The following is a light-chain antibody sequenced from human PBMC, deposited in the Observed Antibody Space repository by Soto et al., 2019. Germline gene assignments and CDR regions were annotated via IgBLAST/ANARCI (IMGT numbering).Light chain of an antibody. V-gene: IGLV8-61*01. J-gene: IGLJ2*01. CDR3: VLYMGSGISV. Sequence: QTVVTQEPSFSVSHGGTITLTCGLSSGSVSTSHYPSWCQQTPGQAPRTLIYNTNTRSSGVPDRFSGSILGNKAALTITGAQADDESDYYCVLYMGSGISVFGGGTKRTVL. CDR1: SGSVSTSHY. CDR2: NTN.